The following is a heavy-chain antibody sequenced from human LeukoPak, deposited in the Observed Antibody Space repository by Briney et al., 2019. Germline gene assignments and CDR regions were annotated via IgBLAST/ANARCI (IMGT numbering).Heavy chain of an antibody. D-gene: IGHD3-3*01. Sequence: GGSLRLSCAASGFTFSGSAMHWVRQASGKGLEWVGRIRSKAISYATAYAASVKGRFTISRDDSKNTAYLQMNSLKTEDTAVYYCTTPHAFWSGYSDYWGQGTLVTVSS. CDR2: IRSKAISYAT. CDR1: GFTFSGSA. CDR3: TTPHAFWSGYSDY. J-gene: IGHJ4*02. V-gene: IGHV3-73*01.